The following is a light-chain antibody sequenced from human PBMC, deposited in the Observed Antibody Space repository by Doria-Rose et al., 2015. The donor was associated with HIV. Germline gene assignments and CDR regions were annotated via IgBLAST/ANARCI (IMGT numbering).Light chain of an antibody. CDR2: DNN. CDR3: GTWDSSLSAVV. V-gene: IGLV1-51*01. CDR1: SSNIGNNY. J-gene: IGLJ2*01. Sequence: TISCSGSSSNIGNNYVSWYQQLPGTAPKLLIYDNNKRPSGIPARFSGSKSGTSATLGITGLQAGDEADYYCGTWDSSLSAVVFGGGTKLTVL.